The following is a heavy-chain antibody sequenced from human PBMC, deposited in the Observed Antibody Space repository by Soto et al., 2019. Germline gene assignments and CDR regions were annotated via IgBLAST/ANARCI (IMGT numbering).Heavy chain of an antibody. Sequence: QVQLVQSGAEVKKPGSSVKVSCKASGGTFSSYTISWVRQAPGQGLEWMGRIIPILGIANYAQKIQGRVTITADKSTSTAYMELSSLRSEDTAVYYCAREGYYFWSGYYAGKGFDPWGQGTLVTVSS. CDR2: IIPILGIA. CDR1: GGTFSSYT. CDR3: AREGYYFWSGYYAGKGFDP. V-gene: IGHV1-69*08. J-gene: IGHJ5*02. D-gene: IGHD3-3*01.